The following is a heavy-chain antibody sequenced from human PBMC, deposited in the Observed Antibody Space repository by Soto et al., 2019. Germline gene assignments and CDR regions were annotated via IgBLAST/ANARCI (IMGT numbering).Heavy chain of an antibody. CDR3: ATNYGSGSTHFDN. J-gene: IGHJ4*02. Sequence: QVQLVQSGAEVKTPGSSVKVSCTASGDTFNFYTLSWVRQAPGHGLEWVGRIIPMLGMSNYAQKFQGRVTMIADKSTRTVYMVLSGLRSEDTALYYCATNYGSGSTHFDNWGQGTLVTVSS. V-gene: IGHV1-69*02. CDR2: IIPMLGMS. CDR1: GDTFNFYT. D-gene: IGHD3-10*01.